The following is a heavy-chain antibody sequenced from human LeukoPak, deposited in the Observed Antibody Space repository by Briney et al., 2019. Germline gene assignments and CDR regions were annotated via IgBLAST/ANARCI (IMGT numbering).Heavy chain of an antibody. CDR1: GFTFSRYD. J-gene: IGHJ4*02. V-gene: IGHV3-13*01. Sequence: PGGSLSLSCAASGFTFSRYDMHWVRQVTGKGLEWVSGIGTAEDTFYPGSVKGRFTISRENAKNSFYLQMNSLTAGDTAVYYCARTRTTPGVRGLQMRYFDYWGQGILVTVSS. D-gene: IGHD3-10*01. CDR2: IGTAEDT. CDR3: ARTRTTPGVRGLQMRYFDY.